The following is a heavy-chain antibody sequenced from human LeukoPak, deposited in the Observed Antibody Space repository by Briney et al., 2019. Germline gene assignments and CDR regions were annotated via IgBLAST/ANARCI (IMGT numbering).Heavy chain of an antibody. J-gene: IGHJ5*02. CDR3: ARHQPLNWFDP. CDR2: IYHSGST. Sequence: SQTLSLTCAVSGGSISSGGYSWSWIRQPPGKGLEWIGYIYHSGSTYYNPSLKSRVTISVDTSKNQFSLKLSSVTAADTAVYYCARHQPLNWFDPWGQGTLVTVSS. V-gene: IGHV4-30-2*03. CDR1: GGSISSGGYS.